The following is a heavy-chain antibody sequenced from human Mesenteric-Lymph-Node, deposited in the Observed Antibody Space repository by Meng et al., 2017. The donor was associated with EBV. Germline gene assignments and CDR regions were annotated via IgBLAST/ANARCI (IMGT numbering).Heavy chain of an antibody. Sequence: VQWQESGPGLGKPSGTLSLTWAVSGDPLTSTNWWSWVRQPPGKGLEWIGEIFHSGITNYNPSLKSRITLSVDKSKNLFSLNLSSVTAADTAVYFCARRREYSSGWPIDYWGQGTLVTVSS. D-gene: IGHD6-19*01. CDR1: GDPLTSTNW. CDR3: ARRREYSSGWPIDY. CDR2: IFHSGIT. V-gene: IGHV4-4*02. J-gene: IGHJ4*02.